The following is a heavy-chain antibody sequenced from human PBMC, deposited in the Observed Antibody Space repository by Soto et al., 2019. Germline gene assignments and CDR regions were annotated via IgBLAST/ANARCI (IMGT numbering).Heavy chain of an antibody. CDR2: MYYRGST. CDR3: ARDYDSSGYYYQY. J-gene: IGHJ4*02. CDR1: GCAITTCY. V-gene: IGHV4-59*01. D-gene: IGHD3-22*01. Sequence: SESLSPTSSLSGCAITTCYWSWIRQPSGKGLEWIGYMYYRGSTQYNPSLKSRVTISVDTSKNQLSMKLSSVTAADTAIYYCARDYDSSGYYYQYWGQGTLVTVS.